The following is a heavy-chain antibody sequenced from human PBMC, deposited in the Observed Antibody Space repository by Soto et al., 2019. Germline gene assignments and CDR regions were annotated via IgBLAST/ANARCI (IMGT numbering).Heavy chain of an antibody. CDR3: AKWVLYDSSGYYWGSSGNVDY. Sequence: EVQLLESGGGLVQPGGSLRLSCAASGFTFSSYAMSWVRQAPGKGLEWVSAISGSGGSTYYADSVKGRFTISRDNSKNTLYLQMNSLRAEDTAVYYCAKWVLYDSSGYYWGSSGNVDYWGQGTLVTVSS. V-gene: IGHV3-23*01. J-gene: IGHJ4*02. CDR2: ISGSGGST. CDR1: GFTFSSYA. D-gene: IGHD3-22*01.